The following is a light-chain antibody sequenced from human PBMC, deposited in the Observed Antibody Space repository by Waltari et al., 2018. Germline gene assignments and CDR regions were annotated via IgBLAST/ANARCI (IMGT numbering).Light chain of an antibody. CDR2: AAS. J-gene: IGKJ1*01. Sequence: IQLTQSPSALSASVGDRVTITCRATQDIYTYLAGYQQEPGKAPKLLIYAASTLKIGVPSRFSGSGSGTDFTLTISSLQPEDFATYYCQQFNSYPRTFGQGTKVEIK. CDR1: QDIYTY. V-gene: IGKV1-9*01. CDR3: QQFNSYPRT.